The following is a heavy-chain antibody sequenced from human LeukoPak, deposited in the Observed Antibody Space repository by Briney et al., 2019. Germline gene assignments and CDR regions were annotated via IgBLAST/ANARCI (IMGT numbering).Heavy chain of an antibody. CDR1: GYTFTGYY. Sequence: GASVKVSCKASGYTFTGYYMHWVRQAPGQGLEWMGRINPNSGGTNYAQKFQGRVTMTRDTSISTAYMELSRLRSDDTAVYYCASFVSATFLGTDYWGQGTLVTVSS. CDR2: INPNSGGT. CDR3: ASFVSATFLGTDY. J-gene: IGHJ4*02. D-gene: IGHD2-21*02. V-gene: IGHV1-2*06.